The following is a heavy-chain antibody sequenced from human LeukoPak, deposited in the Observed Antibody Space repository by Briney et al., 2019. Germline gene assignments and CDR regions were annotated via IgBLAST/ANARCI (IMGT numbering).Heavy chain of an antibody. V-gene: IGHV1-69*05. D-gene: IGHD1-1*01. Sequence: SVKVSCKASGGTFSSYAISWLRQAPGQGLERMGGIIPIFGTANYAQKFQGRVTITTDESTSTAYMELSSLRSEDTAVYYCAREDPHTYNFDFWGPGTLVTVSS. CDR3: AREDPHTYNFDF. CDR2: IIPIFGTA. J-gene: IGHJ4*02. CDR1: GGTFSSYA.